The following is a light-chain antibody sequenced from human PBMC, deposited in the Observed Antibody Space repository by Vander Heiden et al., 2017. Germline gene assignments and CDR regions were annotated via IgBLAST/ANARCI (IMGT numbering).Light chain of an antibody. CDR3: AAWDDNLSGVL. CDR2: KTN. J-gene: IGLJ2*01. Sequence: QSLLTRPPSVPWNPVQTITSSWYGTRSNIGSYTVNWYQLVPVPAPRILIFKTNQRPSGVPDRFFGSKSGASASLAISGLQSGDEATYYCAAWDDNLSGVLFGGGTKMSVL. V-gene: IGLV1-44*01. CDR1: RSNIGSYT.